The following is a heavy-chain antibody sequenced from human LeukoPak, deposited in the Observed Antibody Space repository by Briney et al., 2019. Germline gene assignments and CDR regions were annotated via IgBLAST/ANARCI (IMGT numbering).Heavy chain of an antibody. D-gene: IGHD7-27*01. CDR3: ASTTPMGISY. Sequence: PSETLSLTCTVSVDSISSYYWSWIRQPPGKGLEWIGYIYYSGSTNCNPSLKSRVTISIDTSKNQFSLKLSSVTAADTAVYYCASTTPMGISYWGQGDLVTVSS. CDR1: VDSISSYY. J-gene: IGHJ4*02. V-gene: IGHV4-59*01. CDR2: IYYSGST.